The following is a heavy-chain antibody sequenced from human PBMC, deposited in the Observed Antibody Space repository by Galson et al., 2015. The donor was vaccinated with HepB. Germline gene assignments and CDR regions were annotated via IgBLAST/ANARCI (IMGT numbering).Heavy chain of an antibody. CDR2: INHSGST. CDR1: GGSFSGYY. J-gene: IGHJ4*02. Sequence: ETLSLTCAVYGGSFSGYYWSWIRQPPGKGLEWIGEINHSGSTNYNPSLKSRVTISVDTSKNQFSLKLSSVTAADTAVYYCARHCPRPKYYYDSSGWRMGYFDYWGQGTLVTVSS. CDR3: ARHCPRPKYYYDSSGWRMGYFDY. V-gene: IGHV4-34*01. D-gene: IGHD3-22*01.